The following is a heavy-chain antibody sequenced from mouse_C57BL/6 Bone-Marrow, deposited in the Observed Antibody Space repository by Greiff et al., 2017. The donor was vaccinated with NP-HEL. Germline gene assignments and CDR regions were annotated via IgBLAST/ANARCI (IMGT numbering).Heavy chain of an antibody. J-gene: IGHJ3*01. V-gene: IGHV14-4*01. CDR3: TTGFPWFAY. Sequence: EVQVVESGAELVRPGASVKLSCTASGFNIKDDYMHWVKQRPEQGLEWIGWIDPENGDTEYASKFQGKATITADTSSNTAYLQLSSLTSEDTAVYYCTTGFPWFAYWGQGTLVTVSA. CDR1: GFNIKDDY. CDR2: IDPENGDT.